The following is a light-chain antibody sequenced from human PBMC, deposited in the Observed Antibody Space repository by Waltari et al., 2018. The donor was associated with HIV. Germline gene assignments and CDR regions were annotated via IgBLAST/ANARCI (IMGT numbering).Light chain of an antibody. Sequence: QSALTQPASVSGSPGQSITISCTGTSSDVGSYNLVSWYQQHPGKAPKFMSYEVTKRPSGVSNRFSGSKSGNTASLTISGLRAEDEADYHCCSYAGNNTLVFGGGTKVTVL. J-gene: IGLJ3*02. CDR2: EVT. V-gene: IGLV2-23*02. CDR1: SSDVGSYNL. CDR3: CSYAGNNTLV.